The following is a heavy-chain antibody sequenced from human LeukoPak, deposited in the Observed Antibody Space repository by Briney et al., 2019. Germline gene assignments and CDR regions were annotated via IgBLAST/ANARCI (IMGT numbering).Heavy chain of an antibody. Sequence: SETLSLTCAVYGGSFSGYYWSWIRQPPGKGLEWIGEINHSGGTNYNPSLKSRVTISVDTSKNQFSLKLSSVTAADTAVYYCARSVYNTLDYWGQGTLVTVSS. V-gene: IGHV4-34*01. D-gene: IGHD1-14*01. CDR3: ARSVYNTLDY. J-gene: IGHJ4*02. CDR1: GGSFSGYY. CDR2: INHSGGT.